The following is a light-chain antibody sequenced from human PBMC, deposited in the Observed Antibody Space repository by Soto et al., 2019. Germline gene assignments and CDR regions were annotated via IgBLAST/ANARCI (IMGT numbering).Light chain of an antibody. CDR1: SSDVGGYNY. CDR3: CSYAGSYTFSV. Sequence: QSVLTQPRSVSGSPGQSVTISCTRTSSDVGGYNYVSWYQQHPGKAPKLMIYDVSKRPSGVPDRFSGSKSGNTASLTISGLQAEDEADYYCCSYAGSYTFSVFGTGTKVTVL. J-gene: IGLJ1*01. CDR2: DVS. V-gene: IGLV2-11*01.